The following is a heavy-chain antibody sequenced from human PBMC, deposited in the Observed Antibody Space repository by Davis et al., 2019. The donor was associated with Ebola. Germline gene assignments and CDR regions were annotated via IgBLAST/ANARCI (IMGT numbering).Heavy chain of an antibody. V-gene: IGHV4-59*12. CDR3: ARRSYYNGPINN. CDR2: IYYSGST. D-gene: IGHD3-22*01. Sequence: MPSETLSLTCTVSGGSISSYYWSWIRQPPGKGLEWIGYIYYSGSTNYNPSLKSRVTISVDTSQNQLSLNLNSVTAADTAVYYCARRSYYNGPINNWGRGTLVTVSS. J-gene: IGHJ4*02. CDR1: GGSISSYY.